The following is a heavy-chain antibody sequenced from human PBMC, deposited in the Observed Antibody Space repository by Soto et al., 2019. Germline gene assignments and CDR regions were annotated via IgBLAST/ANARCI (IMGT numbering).Heavy chain of an antibody. D-gene: IGHD6-6*01. V-gene: IGHV4-34*01. CDR3: ARGGIAARKGRWFDP. CDR2: INHSGST. Sequence: SETPSLTCAVYGGSFSGYYWTWIRQPPGKGLEWIGEINHSGSTNYNASLKSRVTISVDTSKNQFSLKLRSVTAADTAVYYCARGGIAARKGRWFDPWGQGTLVTVSS. J-gene: IGHJ5*02. CDR1: GGSFSGYY.